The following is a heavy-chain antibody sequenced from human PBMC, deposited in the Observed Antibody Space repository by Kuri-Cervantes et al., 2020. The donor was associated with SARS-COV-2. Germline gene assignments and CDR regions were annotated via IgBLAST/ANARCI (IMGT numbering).Heavy chain of an antibody. J-gene: IGHJ4*02. CDR1: VFTFSSYS. CDR2: ISSSSSTI. D-gene: IGHD3-22*01. CDR3: ARDGGGYYDSSGYYGKLGFDY. V-gene: IGHV3-48*02. Sequence: GESLKISCAASVFTFSSYSMNWVRQAPGKGLEWVSYISSSSSTIYYADSVKGRFTISRDNVKNSLYLQMNSLRDEDTAVYYCARDGGGYYDSSGYYGKLGFDYWGQGTLVTVSS.